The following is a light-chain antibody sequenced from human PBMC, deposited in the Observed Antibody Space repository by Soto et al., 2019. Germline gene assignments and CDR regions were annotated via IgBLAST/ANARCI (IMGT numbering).Light chain of an antibody. CDR2: AAS. Sequence: DIQMTQSPCSLSASIGDRVTITCGASQSISSWLAWYQQKPGKAPKLLIYAASSLHSGVPSRFSGSGSGTDFTLTISSLQPEDFATYYCQQSYSTPFTFGPGTKVDIK. J-gene: IGKJ3*01. V-gene: IGKV1-39*01. CDR1: QSISSW. CDR3: QQSYSTPFT.